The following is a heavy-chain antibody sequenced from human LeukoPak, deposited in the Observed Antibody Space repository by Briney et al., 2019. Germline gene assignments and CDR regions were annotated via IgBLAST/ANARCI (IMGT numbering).Heavy chain of an antibody. V-gene: IGHV4-30-4*01. CDR1: GGSISSGDYY. CDR3: ARDHYYGSGTDV. J-gene: IGHJ6*02. Sequence: PPETLSLTCTVSGGSISSGDYYWSWIRQPPGKGLEWIGYIYYSGSTYYNPSLKSRVTISVDTSKNQFSLKLSSVTAADTAVYYCARDHYYGSGTDVWGQGTTVTVSS. CDR2: IYYSGST. D-gene: IGHD3-10*01.